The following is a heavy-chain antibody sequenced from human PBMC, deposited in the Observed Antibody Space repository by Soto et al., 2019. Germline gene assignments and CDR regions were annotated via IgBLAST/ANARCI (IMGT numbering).Heavy chain of an antibody. CDR2: IYPGDSDA. CDR3: VVQQKLPWVNA. CDR1: GYTFSGYW. Sequence: GESLKISCKGSGYTFSGYWIDWVRQMSGKGLEWMGIIYPGDSDARYSPSFQGQVTISADESIATAYLQRDSLKASDTAIYYCVVQQKLPWVNAWGQGTLVTVSS. J-gene: IGHJ5*02. D-gene: IGHD1-1*01. V-gene: IGHV5-51*01.